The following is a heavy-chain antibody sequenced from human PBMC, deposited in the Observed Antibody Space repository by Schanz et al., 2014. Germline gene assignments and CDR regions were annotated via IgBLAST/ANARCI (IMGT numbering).Heavy chain of an antibody. J-gene: IGHJ3*02. Sequence: QVQLVQSGAEVKKPGSSVKVSCKASGGTFSSYSISWVRQAPGQGLEWMGRIVPIAGITNYAQRFQGRVTITADKSSDTAYMELSSLRSEDTAVYYCTRGGYSYALSAFDIWGQGTMVTVSS. CDR2: IVPIAGIT. V-gene: IGHV1-69*02. CDR1: GGTFSSYS. D-gene: IGHD5-18*01. CDR3: TRGGYSYALSAFDI.